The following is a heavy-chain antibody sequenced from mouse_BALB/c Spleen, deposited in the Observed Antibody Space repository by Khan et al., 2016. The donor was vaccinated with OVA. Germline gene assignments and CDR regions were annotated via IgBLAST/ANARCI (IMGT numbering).Heavy chain of an antibody. CDR2: IYPGSGST. V-gene: IGHV1S22*01. Sequence: LQQSGSELVRPGASVKLSCKASGYTFTSYWMHWVKQRPGQGLEWIGDIYPGSGSTNYDEKFKSKATLTVDTSSSTAYMQLSSVTSVDSAVYYCTIWSYWFSYWGQGTLVTVSA. D-gene: IGHD1-1*02. CDR3: TIWSYWFSY. J-gene: IGHJ3*01. CDR1: GYTFTSYW.